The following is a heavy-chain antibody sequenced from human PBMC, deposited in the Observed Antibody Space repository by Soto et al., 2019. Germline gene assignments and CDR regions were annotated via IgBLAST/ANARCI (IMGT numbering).Heavy chain of an antibody. D-gene: IGHD3-10*01. CDR3: ARATYYYGSGSYRYYFDY. J-gene: IGHJ4*02. V-gene: IGHV4-59*01. CDR2: IYYSGST. Sequence: KGLEWIGYIYYSGSTNYNPSLKSRVTISVDTSKNQFSLKLSSVTAADTAVYYCARATYYYGSGSYRYYFDYWGQGTLVTVS.